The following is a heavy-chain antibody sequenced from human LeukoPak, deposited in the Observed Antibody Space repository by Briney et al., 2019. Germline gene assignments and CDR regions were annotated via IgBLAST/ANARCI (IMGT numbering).Heavy chain of an antibody. CDR3: ARALPAAFDI. CDR2: IHHSGST. J-gene: IGHJ3*02. Sequence: SETLSLTCTVSGYFISSGYYWGWIRQPPGKGLQWIGSIHHSGSTYYNPSLKSRVTISVDTSKNQFSLKLSSVTAADTAVYYCARALPAAFDIWGQGTMVTVSS. V-gene: IGHV4-38-2*02. CDR1: GYFISSGYY.